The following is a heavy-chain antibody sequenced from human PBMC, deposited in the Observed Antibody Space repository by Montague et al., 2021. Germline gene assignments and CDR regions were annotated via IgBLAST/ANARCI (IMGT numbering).Heavy chain of an antibody. CDR1: GVSISSSNYQ. J-gene: IGHJ5*02. V-gene: IGHV4-39*01. CDR2: IYYSGTT. CDR3: DP. D-gene: IGHD3-3*01. Sequence: SETLSLTCTVSGVSISSSNYQWGWIRQPPGKGPEWIGSIYYSGTTYYNPSLRSRVTISVDTAVYFCARDYTNTWPPVGFYNWFDPWGQGTLVTVSS.